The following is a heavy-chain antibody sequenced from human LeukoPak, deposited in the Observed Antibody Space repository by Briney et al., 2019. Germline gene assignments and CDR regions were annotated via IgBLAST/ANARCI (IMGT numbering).Heavy chain of an antibody. D-gene: IGHD5-12*01. V-gene: IGHV1-2*02. Sequence: ASVKVSCKTSGYTFTVYYMHWVRQAPAQGLEWMGWINPNSGATNYAQKFQGRVTMTRDTSINTAYMEVSRLRSDDTAVYYCARGGNSGYEKVDYWGQGTLVTVSS. CDR2: INPNSGAT. J-gene: IGHJ4*02. CDR3: ARGGNSGYEKVDY. CDR1: GYTFTVYY.